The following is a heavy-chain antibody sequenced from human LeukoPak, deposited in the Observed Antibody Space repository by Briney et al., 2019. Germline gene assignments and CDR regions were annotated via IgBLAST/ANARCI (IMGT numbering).Heavy chain of an antibody. V-gene: IGHV1-46*01. CDR2: INPSGGST. CDR1: GYTFTSYY. D-gene: IGHD3-3*01. CDR3: ARHPRYDFSRAYGMDV. J-gene: IGHJ6*02. Sequence: ASVKVSCKASGYTFTSYYMHWVRQAPGQGLEWMGIINPSGGSTSYAQKFQGRVTMTRDTSTSTVYMELSSLRSEDTAVYYCARHPRYDFSRAYGMDVWGQGTTVTVPS.